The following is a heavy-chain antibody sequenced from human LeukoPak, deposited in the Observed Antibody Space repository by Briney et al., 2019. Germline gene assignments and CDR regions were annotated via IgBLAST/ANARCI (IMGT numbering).Heavy chain of an antibody. CDR3: AKMKGHPLPKYYMHV. V-gene: IGHV3-23*01. CDR1: GFTYCGFA. J-gene: IGHJ6*03. CDR2: ISGSGDNT. Sequence: PGGSLRLSCAASGFTYCGFAMSWVRRTPGQGLEWVSGISGSGDNTLYAVPVKGMLTIYRDNYKNTLYLEMHSVRGEDTALYSGAKMKGHPLPKYYMHVWAKGTTDTVSS.